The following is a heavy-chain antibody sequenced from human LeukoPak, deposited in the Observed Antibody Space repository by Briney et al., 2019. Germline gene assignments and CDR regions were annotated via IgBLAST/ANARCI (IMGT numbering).Heavy chain of an antibody. J-gene: IGHJ6*02. D-gene: IGHD2-15*01. CDR1: GFTFSSSA. CDR3: AGCSGGSCYSRGKYGVDV. CDR2: ISNNGGYT. Sequence: GGSLRLSCAASGFTFSSSAMSWVRQAPGKGLEWVSAISNNGGYTYYADSVQGRFTISRDNSKSTLCLQMNSLRAEDTAVYYCAGCSGGSCYSRGKYGVDVWGQGTTVIVSS. V-gene: IGHV3-23*01.